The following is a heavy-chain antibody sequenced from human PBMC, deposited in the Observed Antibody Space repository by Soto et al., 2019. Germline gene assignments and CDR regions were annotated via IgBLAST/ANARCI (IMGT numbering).Heavy chain of an antibody. V-gene: IGHV4-34*01. CDR3: ARKGYSYGYVTMTRGPFDY. Sequence: SETLSLTCAVYGGSFSGYCWSWIRQPPGKGLEWIGEINHSGSTNYNPSLKSRVTISVDTSKNQFSLKLSSVTAADTAVYYCARKGYSYGYVTMTRGPFDYWGQGTLVTVSS. J-gene: IGHJ4*02. CDR2: INHSGST. CDR1: GGSFSGYC. D-gene: IGHD5-18*01.